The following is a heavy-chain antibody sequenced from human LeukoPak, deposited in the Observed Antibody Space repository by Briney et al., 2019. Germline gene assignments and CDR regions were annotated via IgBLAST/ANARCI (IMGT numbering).Heavy chain of an antibody. CDR2: INSDGSST. V-gene: IGHV3-74*01. Sequence: GGSLRLSCAASGFTFSSYWMHWVRQAPGKGLVWVSRINSDGSSTSYADSVKGRFTVSRDNAKNTLYLQMNSLGAEDTAVYYCARELGYCSSTSCSANDAFDIWGQGTMVTVSS. CDR3: ARELGYCSSTSCSANDAFDI. D-gene: IGHD2-2*01. CDR1: GFTFSSYW. J-gene: IGHJ3*02.